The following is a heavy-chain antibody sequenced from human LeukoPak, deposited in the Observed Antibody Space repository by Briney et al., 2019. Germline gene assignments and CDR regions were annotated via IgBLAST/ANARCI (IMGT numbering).Heavy chain of an antibody. J-gene: IGHJ4*02. CDR3: ARGAPYCGGDCYFL. V-gene: IGHV1-8*01. CDR1: GYTFTSYD. Sequence: ASVKVSCKASGYTFTSYDINWVRQATGQGLEWMGRMNPNSGNTGYAQKFQGRVTMTRNTSISTAYMELSSLRSEDTAVYYCARGAPYCGGDCYFLWGQGTLVTVSS. D-gene: IGHD2-21*02. CDR2: MNPNSGNT.